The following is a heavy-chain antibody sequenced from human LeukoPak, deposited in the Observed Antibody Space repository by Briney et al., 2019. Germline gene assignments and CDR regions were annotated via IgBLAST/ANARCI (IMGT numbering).Heavy chain of an antibody. D-gene: IGHD4-17*01. Sequence: GGSLRLSCAASGFTFSSNYMSWVRQAPGKGLEWVSVIYSGGSTYYADSVKGRFTISRDNSKNTLYLQMNSLRAEDTAVYYCAKDREATVTTAWFDPWGQGTLVTVSS. J-gene: IGHJ5*02. V-gene: IGHV3-53*01. CDR3: AKDREATVTTAWFDP. CDR1: GFTFSSNY. CDR2: IYSGGST.